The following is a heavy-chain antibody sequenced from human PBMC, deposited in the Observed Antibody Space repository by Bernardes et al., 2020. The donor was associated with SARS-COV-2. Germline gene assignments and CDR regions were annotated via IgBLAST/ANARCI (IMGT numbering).Heavy chain of an antibody. Sequence: GGSLRLSCAASGFIVRNNYMSWVRQAPGKGLEWVSVIFSDGNTYYADSVKGRFTISRDNSKNTVFLHMNSLRAEDTAVYYCMREGFGQGEDYWGQGTLVTVSS. CDR3: MREGFGQGEDY. V-gene: IGHV3-53*01. D-gene: IGHD3-10*01. CDR2: IFSDGNT. CDR1: GFIVRNNY. J-gene: IGHJ4*02.